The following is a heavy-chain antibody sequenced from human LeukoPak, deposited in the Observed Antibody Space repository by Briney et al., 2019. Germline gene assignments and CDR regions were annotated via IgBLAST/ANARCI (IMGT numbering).Heavy chain of an antibody. CDR3: ARTVRGVLQVFDY. J-gene: IGHJ4*02. V-gene: IGHV4-30-4*01. CDR1: GGSISSGDYY. D-gene: IGHD3-10*01. Sequence: PSETLSLTCTVSGGSISSGDYYWSWIRQPPGKGLEWIGYIYHSGSTYFNPSLKSRVTISVDTSKNQFSLKLSSVTAADTAVYYCARTVRGVLQVFDYWGQGTLVTVSS. CDR2: IYHSGST.